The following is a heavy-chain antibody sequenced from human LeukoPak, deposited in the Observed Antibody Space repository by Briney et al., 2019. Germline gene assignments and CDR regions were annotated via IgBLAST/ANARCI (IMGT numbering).Heavy chain of an antibody. J-gene: IGHJ4*02. Sequence: GGSLRLSCAASGFTFSTYSMNWVRQAPGKGQEWVSYISSISSPIYYADSVKGRFTVSRDNAKNSLYLQMNSLRDEDTAVHYCARESQNAEDFDYWGQGTLVTVSS. CDR2: ISSISSPI. CDR3: ARESQNAEDFDY. V-gene: IGHV3-48*02. CDR1: GFTFSTYS.